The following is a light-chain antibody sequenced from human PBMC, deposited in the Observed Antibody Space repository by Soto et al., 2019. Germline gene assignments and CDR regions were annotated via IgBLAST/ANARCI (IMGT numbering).Light chain of an antibody. Sequence: EILMTQSPATLSVSPGERVTLSCRASQSVGTNLAWYQQKPGQAPRLLILGASTRASGIPAKFSGSGSGTEFTLSIGSLQSEDFAIYYCQQYDNWPPRWTFGQGTKVDIK. J-gene: IGKJ2*01. CDR3: QQYDNWPPRWT. CDR1: QSVGTN. V-gene: IGKV3-15*01. CDR2: GAS.